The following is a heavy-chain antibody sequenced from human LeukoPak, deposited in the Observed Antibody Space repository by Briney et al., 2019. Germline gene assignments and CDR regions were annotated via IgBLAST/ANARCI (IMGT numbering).Heavy chain of an antibody. J-gene: IGHJ4*02. Sequence: SETLSLTCTVSGGSISSYYWSWIRQPPGKGLGWIGYIYYSGSTNFNPSLKSRVTISVDTSKNQFSLKLSSVTAADTAVYYCARVELAYCGGDCYSGFDYWGQGTLVTVSS. CDR3: ARVELAYCGGDCYSGFDY. CDR2: IYYSGST. V-gene: IGHV4-59*01. D-gene: IGHD2-21*02. CDR1: GGSISSYY.